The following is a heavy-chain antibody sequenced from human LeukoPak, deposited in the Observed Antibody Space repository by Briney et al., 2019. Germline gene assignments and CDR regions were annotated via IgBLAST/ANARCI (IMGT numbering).Heavy chain of an antibody. CDR3: VRESVRDYYFDF. Sequence: PGGSLRLSCSGSGFRFGGYALSWVRQAPGKGLEWVGFIRSKALYGISEYAASVEGRFAISRGDSNNIVYLQMNSLKTEDTAVYFCVRESVRDYYFDFWGQGTLVTVSS. CDR2: IRSKALYGIS. D-gene: IGHD3-10*02. V-gene: IGHV3-49*04. J-gene: IGHJ4*02. CDR1: GFRFGGYA.